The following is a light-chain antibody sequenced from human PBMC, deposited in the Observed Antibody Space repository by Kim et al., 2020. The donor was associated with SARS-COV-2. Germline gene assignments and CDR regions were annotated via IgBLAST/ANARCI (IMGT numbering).Light chain of an antibody. CDR2: SAS. Sequence: LSPGERATLSCRASQSVKSNLAWYQQKPGQAPRLLIYSASNRATGIPARFSGSGSVTDFTLTISSLEPEDFAVYYCQQRNSWPLTFGPGTKVDIK. J-gene: IGKJ3*01. V-gene: IGKV3-11*01. CDR3: QQRNSWPLT. CDR1: QSVKSN.